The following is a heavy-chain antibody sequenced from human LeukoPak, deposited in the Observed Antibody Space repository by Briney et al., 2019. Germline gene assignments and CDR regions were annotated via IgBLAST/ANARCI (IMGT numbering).Heavy chain of an antibody. V-gene: IGHV3-23*01. CDR1: GFTFSSYA. J-gene: IGHJ3*02. D-gene: IGHD3-16*01. CDR2: LGGSGGPT. Sequence: PGGSLRLSCAASGFTFSSYAMSWVRQAPGKGLEWVSGLGGSGGPTYYADSVKGRFTISRDTSKSTLYLQLSSLRAEDTAVYYCARAIGGGAFDIWGQGTMVTVSS. CDR3: ARAIGGGAFDI.